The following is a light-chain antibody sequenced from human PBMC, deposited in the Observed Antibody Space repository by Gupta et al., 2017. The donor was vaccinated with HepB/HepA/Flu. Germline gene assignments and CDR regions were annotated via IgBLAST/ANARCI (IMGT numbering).Light chain of an antibody. CDR3: GTWDSSLSAAV. Sequence: QSVLTQPPSMSAAVGQKVTISCSGSSSNIGNNYVSWYQQLPGSAPKLLIYEDNKRPSGIPDRFSGSKSGTSATLGITVLQTGDEADYYCGTWDSSLSAAVFGGGTELTVL. CDR1: SSNIGNNY. V-gene: IGLV1-51*02. CDR2: EDN. J-gene: IGLJ2*01.